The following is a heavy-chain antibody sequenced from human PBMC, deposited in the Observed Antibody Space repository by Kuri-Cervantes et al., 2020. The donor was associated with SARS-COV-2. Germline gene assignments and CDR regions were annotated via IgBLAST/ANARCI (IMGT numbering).Heavy chain of an antibody. V-gene: IGHV6-1*01. CDR3: AREQISLIVVQSGTFAI. Sequence: SETLSLTCAISGESVSSNSAAWDWIRQSPSRGLEWLGRTYYNYQWYTDYSPSVKSRIIIRSDTSKNHVSLQLNSVTPEDTAVYYCAREQISLIVVQSGTFAIWGQGTMVTVSS. CDR1: GESVSSNSAA. CDR2: TYYNYQWYT. D-gene: IGHD3-22*01. J-gene: IGHJ3*02.